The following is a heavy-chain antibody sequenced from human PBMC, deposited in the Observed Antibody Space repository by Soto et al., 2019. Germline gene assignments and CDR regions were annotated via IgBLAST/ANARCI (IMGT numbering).Heavy chain of an antibody. D-gene: IGHD3-10*01. V-gene: IGHV4-30-4*01. J-gene: IGHJ3*02. CDR1: GGSISSGDYY. CDR3: ARGGEGAHAFDI. Sequence: KTSETLSLTCTVSGGSISSGDYYWSWIRQPPGKGLEWIGYIYYSGSTYYNPSLKSRVTISVDTSKNQFSLKLSSVTAADTAVYYCARGGEGAHAFDIWGQGTMVTVSS. CDR2: IYYSGST.